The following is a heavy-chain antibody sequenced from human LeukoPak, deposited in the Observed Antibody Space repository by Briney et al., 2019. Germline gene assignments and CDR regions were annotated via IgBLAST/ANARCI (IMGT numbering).Heavy chain of an antibody. D-gene: IGHD3-22*01. CDR2: MNPNSGNT. V-gene: IGHV1-8*03. CDR1: GYTFTSNN. CDR3: ARRPRFGRGYYRTHWFDL. Sequence: ASVKVSCKASGYTFTSNNINWVRQGPGQGLEWMGWMNPNSGNTGYAQKFQGKVTITRNTSISTAYMELSILRSEDTAVYYCARRPRFGRGYYRTHWFDLWGQGTLVTVSS. J-gene: IGHJ5*02.